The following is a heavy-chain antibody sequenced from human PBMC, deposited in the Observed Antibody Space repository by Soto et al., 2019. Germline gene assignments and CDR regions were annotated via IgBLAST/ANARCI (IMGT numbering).Heavy chain of an antibody. D-gene: IGHD5-18*01. J-gene: IGHJ4*02. CDR2: IYFSGTT. CDR3: AREGYSYAYFDY. CDR1: GGSVSSISHY. V-gene: IGHV4-61*01. Sequence: QVQLQESGPGLVKPSETLSLTCTVSGGSVSSISHYWSWIRQPPGKGLEWIGYIYFSGTTNYNPSLKSRGTKSIDMSKSQFSLKLSSVTAADTAVYYCAREGYSYAYFDYWGQGTLVTVSS.